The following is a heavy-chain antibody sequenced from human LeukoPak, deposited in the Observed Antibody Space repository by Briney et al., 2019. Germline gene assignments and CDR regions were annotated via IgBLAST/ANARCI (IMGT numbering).Heavy chain of an antibody. J-gene: IGHJ4*02. V-gene: IGHV5-51*01. D-gene: IGHD6-19*01. Sequence: PGGSLRLSCNGSGYRFTNYLIGWVRQVPGKGLESMGIIYPGDFETRYSPSLQGQVTISADRSINTAYLHWRSLKASDTGIYYCVRRPSGWYYFDYWGQGTPVTVSS. CDR1: GYRFTNYL. CDR2: IYPGDFET. CDR3: VRRPSGWYYFDY.